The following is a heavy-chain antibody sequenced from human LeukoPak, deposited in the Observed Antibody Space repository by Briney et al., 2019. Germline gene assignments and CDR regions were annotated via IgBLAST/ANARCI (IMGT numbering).Heavy chain of an antibody. CDR1: GFTFSSYA. CDR3: ARADGSVAGPPSGH. Sequence: GGSLRLSCAASGFTFSSYAMHWVRQAPGKGLEWVAIISYDGSDKYYADSVKGRLTISRGNSKSTLYLQMFSLRTEDTAVYYCARADGSVAGPPSGHWGQGTLVTVSS. CDR2: ISYDGSDK. V-gene: IGHV3-30-3*01. J-gene: IGHJ4*02. D-gene: IGHD6-19*01.